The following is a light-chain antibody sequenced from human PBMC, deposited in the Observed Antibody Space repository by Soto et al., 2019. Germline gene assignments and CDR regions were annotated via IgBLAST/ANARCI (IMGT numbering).Light chain of an antibody. V-gene: IGKV1-39*01. CDR3: QQTYSALWT. CDR1: QSISTY. Sequence: DIQMTQSPSSLSASVGDRVTITCRASQSISTYLNWYQHKPGKAPKLLLYAASSLQSGVPSKFSGSGSGTDFTLTISSLQPEDFATYYCQQTYSALWTFGQGTKVEIK. CDR2: AAS. J-gene: IGKJ1*01.